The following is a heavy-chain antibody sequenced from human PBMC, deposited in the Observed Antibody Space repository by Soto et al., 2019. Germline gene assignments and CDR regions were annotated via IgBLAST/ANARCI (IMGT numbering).Heavy chain of an antibody. CDR1: GDSVSSNRAA. J-gene: IGHJ3*02. Sequence: VQLQQSGPGLVKPSQTLSLNFAISGDSVSSNRAAWGWIRLSPSRGLEWLGRTYYRSRWFTDYADSVKSRITINSDTYRNQFSLQLNSVTPEDTSLYYCAKEDSAATNDAFDIWGPGTMVTVSS. CDR2: TYYRSRWFT. D-gene: IGHD3-10*01. V-gene: IGHV6-1*01. CDR3: AKEDSAATNDAFDI.